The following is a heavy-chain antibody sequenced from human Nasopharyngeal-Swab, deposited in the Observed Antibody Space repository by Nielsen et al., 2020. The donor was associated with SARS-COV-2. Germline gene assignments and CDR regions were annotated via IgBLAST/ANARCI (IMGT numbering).Heavy chain of an antibody. V-gene: IGHV3-13*01. Sequence: GESLKISCAASGFTFSSYDMHWVRQATGKGLEWVSAIGTAGDTYYPGSVKGRFTISRENAKNSLYLQMNSLRAGDTAVYYCARAFDLNWKGGMDVWGQRAKVTGSS. J-gene: IGHJ6*02. CDR1: GFTFSSYD. CDR3: ARAFDLNWKGGMDV. D-gene: IGHD1-1*01. CDR2: IGTAGDT.